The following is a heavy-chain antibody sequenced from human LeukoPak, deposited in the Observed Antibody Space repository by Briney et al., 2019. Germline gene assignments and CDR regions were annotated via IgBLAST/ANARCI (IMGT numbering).Heavy chain of an antibody. Sequence: ASVKVSCKASGYTFTSYDINWVRQATGQGLEWMGWMNSNSGNTGYAQKFQGRVTMTRNTSISTAYMELSSLRSEDTAVYYCARGRAGDYVFDYWGQGTLVTVSS. CDR1: GYTFTSYD. V-gene: IGHV1-8*01. J-gene: IGHJ4*02. CDR3: ARGRAGDYVFDY. CDR2: MNSNSGNT. D-gene: IGHD4-17*01.